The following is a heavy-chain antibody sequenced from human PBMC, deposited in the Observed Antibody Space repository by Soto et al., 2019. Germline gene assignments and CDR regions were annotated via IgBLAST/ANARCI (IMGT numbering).Heavy chain of an antibody. CDR3: ARYTTSSGNYYHGMDV. CDR2: IDWDDDK. D-gene: IGHD6-6*01. Sequence: SGPTLVNPTQTLTLTCSFSGFSLSTSGMCVSWIRQPPGKALEWLALIDWDDDKFYSPSLRTRLAISKDTSKSQVVLTMTNMGPVDTGTYYCARYTTSSGNYYHGMDVWGQGTTVTV. CDR1: GFSLSTSGMC. J-gene: IGHJ6*02. V-gene: IGHV2-70*01.